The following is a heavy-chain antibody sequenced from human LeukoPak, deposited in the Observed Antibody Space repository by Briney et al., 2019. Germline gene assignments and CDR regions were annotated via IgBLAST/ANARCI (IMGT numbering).Heavy chain of an antibody. V-gene: IGHV3-53*01. J-gene: IGHJ4*02. Sequence: GGSLRLSCAASEFSVGSNYMTWGRQAPGKGLEWVSVIYSGGNTYCADSVKGRFTISRDKSQNTLYLQMNSLRAEDTAIYYCARTDYGSGSYSDYWGQGTLVTVSP. CDR2: IYSGGNT. CDR1: EFSVGSNY. D-gene: IGHD3-10*01. CDR3: ARTDYGSGSYSDY.